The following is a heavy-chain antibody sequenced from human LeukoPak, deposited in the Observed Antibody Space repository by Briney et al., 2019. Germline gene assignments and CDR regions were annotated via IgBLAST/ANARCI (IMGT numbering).Heavy chain of an antibody. D-gene: IGHD3-10*01. V-gene: IGHV1-58*01. CDR3: AADRYYYGSGSYYRWYFDL. Sequence: GTSVKVSCKASGFTFTSSAVQWVRQARGQRLEWIGWIVVGSGNTNYAQKFQERLTITRDMSTSTAYMELSSLRSEDTAVYYCAADRYYYGSGSYYRWYFDLWGRGTLVTVSS. CDR2: IVVGSGNT. CDR1: GFTFTSSA. J-gene: IGHJ2*01.